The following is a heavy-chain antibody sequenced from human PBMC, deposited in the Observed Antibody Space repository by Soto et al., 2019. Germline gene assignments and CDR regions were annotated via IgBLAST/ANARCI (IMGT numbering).Heavy chain of an antibody. CDR3: AKGAEMSVGYGMDV. Sequence: EVQLVESGGGLVQPGGSLRLSCAASAASGFTFSNYAMSWVRQAPGKGLQWVSGLSGTGSSTYYADSVYGRFIISRDNSINTLYLQMNSLRDEDTAVYYCAKGAEMSVGYGMDVW. D-gene: IGHD3-10*01. V-gene: IGHV3-23*04. CDR1: GFTFSNYA. J-gene: IGHJ6*01. CDR2: LSGTGSST.